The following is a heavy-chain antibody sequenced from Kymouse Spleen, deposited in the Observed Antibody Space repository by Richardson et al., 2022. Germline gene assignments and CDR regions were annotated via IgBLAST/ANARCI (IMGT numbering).Heavy chain of an antibody. D-gene: IGHD2-2*02. CDR2: INHSGST. Sequence: QVQLQQWGAGLLKPSETLSLTCAVYGGSFSGYYWSWIRQPPGKGLEWIGEINHSGSTNYNPSLKSRVTISVDTSKNQFSLKLSSVTAADTAVYYCARGGYCSSTSCYAGGFDPWGQGTLVTVSS. CDR1: GGSFSGYY. J-gene: IGHJ5*02. V-gene: IGHV4-34*01. CDR3: ARGGYCSSTSCYAGGFDP.